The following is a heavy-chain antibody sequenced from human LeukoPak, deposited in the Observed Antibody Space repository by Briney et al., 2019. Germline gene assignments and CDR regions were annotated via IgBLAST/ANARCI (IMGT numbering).Heavy chain of an antibody. Sequence: SETLSLTCAVYGGSFSAYYWSWIRQPPGKGLEWIGEINHSGSTNYNPSLKSRLTISVDTSKNQFSLKLTSVTAADTAVYCCAQGSYYNSWGQGTLVTVSS. CDR3: AQGSYYNS. J-gene: IGHJ4*02. CDR1: GGSFSAYY. D-gene: IGHD3-10*01. CDR2: INHSGST. V-gene: IGHV4-34*01.